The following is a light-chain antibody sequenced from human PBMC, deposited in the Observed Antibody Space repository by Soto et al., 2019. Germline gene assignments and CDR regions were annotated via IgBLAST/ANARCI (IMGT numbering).Light chain of an antibody. CDR1: QSVGGGY. CDR3: QQYANSPPT. CDR2: GAS. J-gene: IGKJ4*02. V-gene: IGKV3-20*01. Sequence: FLLTQSPATLSLYPGEGATLSCRASQSVGGGYLAWYQQKPGQAPRLLIYGASRRATGIPDRFSGSGSGTDFILTINRLEPEDFAVYYCQQYANSPPTFVGGTEVVIE.